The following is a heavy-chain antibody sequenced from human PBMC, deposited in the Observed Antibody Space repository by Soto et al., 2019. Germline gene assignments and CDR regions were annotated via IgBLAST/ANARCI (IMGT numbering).Heavy chain of an antibody. CDR2: IYYSGST. J-gene: IGHJ5*02. CDR1: GGSISSGDYY. V-gene: IGHV4-30-4*01. Sequence: SETLSLTCTVSGGSISSGDYYWSWIRQPPGKGLAWIGYIYYSGSTYYNPSLKSRVTISVDTSKNQFSLKLSSVTAADTAVYYCATVYSSSWYVTPNWFDPWGQGTLVTVSS. D-gene: IGHD6-13*01. CDR3: ATVYSSSWYVTPNWFDP.